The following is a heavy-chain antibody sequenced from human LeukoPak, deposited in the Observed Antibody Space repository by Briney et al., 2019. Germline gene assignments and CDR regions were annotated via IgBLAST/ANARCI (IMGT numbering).Heavy chain of an antibody. CDR2: IVVGSGNT. D-gene: IGHD3-10*01. CDR1: GFTFTSSA. Sequence: SVKVSCKASGFTFTSSAMQWVRQARGQRLEWIGWIVVGSGNTNYAQKLQGRVTMTTDTSTSTAYMELRSLRSDDTAVYYCARDRGDYYGSWSYFFYYGMDVWGQGTTVTVSS. CDR3: ARDRGDYYGSWSYFFYYGMDV. V-gene: IGHV1-58*02. J-gene: IGHJ6*02.